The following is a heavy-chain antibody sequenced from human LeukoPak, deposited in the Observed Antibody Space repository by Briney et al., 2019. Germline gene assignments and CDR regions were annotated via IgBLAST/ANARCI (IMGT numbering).Heavy chain of an antibody. Sequence: GGSLRLSCAASGFTFSSYSMNRVRQAPGKGLEWVSSISSSSSYIYYADSVKGRFTISRDNAKNSLYLQMNSLRAEDTAVYYCARAVRGYSGYDYGYWGQGTLVTVSS. CDR3: ARAVRGYSGYDYGY. CDR2: ISSSSSYI. D-gene: IGHD5-12*01. J-gene: IGHJ4*02. V-gene: IGHV3-21*01. CDR1: GFTFSSYS.